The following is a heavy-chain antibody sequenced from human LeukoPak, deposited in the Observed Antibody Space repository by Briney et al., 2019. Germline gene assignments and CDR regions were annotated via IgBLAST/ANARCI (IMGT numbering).Heavy chain of an antibody. CDR2: IYAGGST. CDR1: GFTVSNNF. J-gene: IGHJ3*01. CDR3: ARDESFAV. Sequence: GGSLRLSCVASGFTVSNNFVTWVRQAPGKGLHWVSVIYAGGSTYYADSVKGRFTISRDTSTNTLYLEMNNLRAEDTAMYYCARDESFAVWGQGTMVTVSS. V-gene: IGHV3-66*01.